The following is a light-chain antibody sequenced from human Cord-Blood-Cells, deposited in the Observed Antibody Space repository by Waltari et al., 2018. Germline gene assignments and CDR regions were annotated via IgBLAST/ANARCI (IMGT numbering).Light chain of an antibody. CDR1: PSVLYSSNNKNY. J-gene: IGKJ2*01. CDR3: QQYYSTPPYT. Sequence: DIVMTQSPDSLAVSLGERATINCKSSPSVLYSSNNKNYLAWYQQKPGQPPKLLIYWASTRGSGVPDRFSGSGSGTDFTLTISSLQAEDVAVYYCQQYYSTPPYTFGQGTKLEIK. CDR2: WAS. V-gene: IGKV4-1*01.